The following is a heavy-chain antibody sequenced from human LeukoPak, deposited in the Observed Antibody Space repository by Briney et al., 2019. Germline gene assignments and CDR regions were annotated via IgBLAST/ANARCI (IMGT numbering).Heavy chain of an antibody. J-gene: IGHJ5*02. Sequence: GGSLRLSCAASGFTFSSYWMSWVRQAPGKGLEWVANIKQDGSEKYYVDCVKGRFTIPRDNAKNSLYLQMNSLRAEDTAVYYWARVGDIVATFSPWGQGTLVTVSS. D-gene: IGHD5-12*01. CDR1: GFTFSSYW. CDR3: ARVGDIVATFSP. V-gene: IGHV3-7*03. CDR2: IKQDGSEK.